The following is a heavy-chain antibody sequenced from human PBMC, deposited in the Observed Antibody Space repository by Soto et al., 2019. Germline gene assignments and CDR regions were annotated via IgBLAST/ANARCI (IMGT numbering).Heavy chain of an antibody. D-gene: IGHD6-19*01. CDR1: GDSISDTIYY. Sequence: SETLSLTCRVSGDSISDTIYYWGWVRQSPGKGLEWIGSIHYSGTTQFHPSLKTRVTISVDTSKNEFSLRLRSVTAADTAVYFCARHLKAVAAAMGYWGQGLPVTVSS. V-gene: IGHV4-39*01. CDR2: IHYSGTT. CDR3: ARHLKAVAAAMGY. J-gene: IGHJ4*02.